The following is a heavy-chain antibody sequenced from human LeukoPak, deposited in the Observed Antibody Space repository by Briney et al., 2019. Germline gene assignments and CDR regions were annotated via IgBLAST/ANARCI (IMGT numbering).Heavy chain of an antibody. J-gene: IGHJ4*02. Sequence: SVNVSCKPSLYTFTNYAMNWVRQAPGQGLEWMGWIHPSTGNPTYAQGFTGRFVFSLDTSVSTTYLQIRSLKGEDTAVYYCARAYQRLGELSLPDYWGQGTLVTVSS. CDR1: LYTFTNYA. D-gene: IGHD3-16*02. CDR2: IHPSTGNP. V-gene: IGHV7-4-1*02. CDR3: ARAYQRLGELSLPDY.